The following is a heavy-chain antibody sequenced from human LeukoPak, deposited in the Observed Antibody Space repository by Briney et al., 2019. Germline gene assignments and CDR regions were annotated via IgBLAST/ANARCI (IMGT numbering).Heavy chain of an antibody. CDR3: AKKSEQWLVPDAFDI. CDR1: GFTFSSYG. D-gene: IGHD6-19*01. V-gene: IGHV3-23*01. J-gene: IGHJ3*02. Sequence: GRSLRLSCAASGFTFSSYGMSWVRQAPGKGLEWVSVISGSGGTTYYADSVKGRFTISRDNSKNTLYLQMNSLRAEDTAVYYCAKKSEQWLVPDAFDIWGQGTMVTVSS. CDR2: ISGSGGTT.